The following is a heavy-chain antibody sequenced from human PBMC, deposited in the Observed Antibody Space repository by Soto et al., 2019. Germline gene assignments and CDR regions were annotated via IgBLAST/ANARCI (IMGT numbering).Heavy chain of an antibody. D-gene: IGHD2-2*01. CDR1: GYTFSNYG. V-gene: IGHV1-18*01. CDR2: ISLYSDGT. CDR3: ARVVPGAEAWFGP. Sequence: ASVKVSCKASGYTFSNYGITWVRQAPGQPLEWLGWISLYSDGTNYAQKFQGRVSMTTDTSTTTAYMELRSLRSDDTAVYYCARVVPGAEAWFGPWGQGTLVTVSS. J-gene: IGHJ5*02.